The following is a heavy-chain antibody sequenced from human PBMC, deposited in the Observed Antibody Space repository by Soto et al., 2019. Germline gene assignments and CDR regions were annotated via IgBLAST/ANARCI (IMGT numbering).Heavy chain of an antibody. Sequence: PGGSLGLSCEASGFTFSSYAMSWVRQAPGKGLEWVSAISGSGGSTYYADSVKGRFTISRDNSKNTLYLQMNSLRAEDTAVYYCAKDYENNDYGVLFFDYWGQGTLVTVSS. D-gene: IGHD4-17*01. CDR1: GFTFSSYA. V-gene: IGHV3-23*01. CDR2: ISGSGGST. CDR3: AKDYENNDYGVLFFDY. J-gene: IGHJ4*02.